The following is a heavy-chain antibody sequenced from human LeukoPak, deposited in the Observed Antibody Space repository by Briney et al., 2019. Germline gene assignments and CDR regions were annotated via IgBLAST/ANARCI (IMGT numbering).Heavy chain of an antibody. CDR3: ARDRERNGYSYGTDY. V-gene: IGHV1-18*01. CDR1: GYTFTSYA. J-gene: IGHJ4*02. CDR2: ISAYNGNT. D-gene: IGHD5-18*01. Sequence: ASVKVSFKASGYTFTSYAMNWVRQAPGQGLEWMGWISAYNGNTNYAQKLQGRVTMTTDTSTSTAYMELRSLRSDDTAVYYCARDRERNGYSYGTDYWGQGTLVTVSS.